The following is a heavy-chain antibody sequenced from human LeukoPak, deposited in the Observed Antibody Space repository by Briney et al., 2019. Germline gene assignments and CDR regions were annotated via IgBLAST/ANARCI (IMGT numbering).Heavy chain of an antibody. V-gene: IGHV3-30-3*01. Sequence: PGGSLRLSCAASGFTFSSYAMHWVRQAPGKGLEWVAVISYDGSNKYYADSVKGRFTISRDNSKNTLYLQMNSLRAEDTAVYYCARDRFSGTTTYYGMDVWGQGTTVTVSS. CDR1: GFTFSSYA. CDR2: ISYDGSNK. CDR3: ARDRFSGTTTYYGMDV. J-gene: IGHJ6*02. D-gene: IGHD1-7*01.